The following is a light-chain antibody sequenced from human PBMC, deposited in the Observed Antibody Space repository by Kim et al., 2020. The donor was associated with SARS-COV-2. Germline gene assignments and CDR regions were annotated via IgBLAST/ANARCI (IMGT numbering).Light chain of an antibody. CDR2: GKN. J-gene: IGLJ2*01. V-gene: IGLV3-19*01. Sequence: SSELTQDPAVSVALGQTVRITCQGDSLRSYYASWYQQKPGKAPVLVIYGKNNRPSGIPDRFSGSSSGNTASLTITGAQEEDEADYYCNSRDSSGNHLGVFGGGTQLTVL. CDR3: NSRDSSGNHLGV. CDR1: SLRSYY.